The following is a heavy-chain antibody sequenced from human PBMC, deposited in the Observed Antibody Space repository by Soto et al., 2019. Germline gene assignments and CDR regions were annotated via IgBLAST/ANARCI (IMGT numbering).Heavy chain of an antibody. CDR2: IYSGGST. J-gene: IGHJ6*03. D-gene: IGHD4-4*01. CDR1: GFTVSSNY. V-gene: IGHV3-53*01. CDR3: ARDPSVYDYYYYMDV. Sequence: GGSLRLSCAASGFTVSSNYMSWVRQAPGKGLEWVSVIYSGGSTYYADSVKGRFTISRDNSKNTQYLQMNSLRAEDTAVYYCARDPSVYDYYYYMDVWGKGTTVTVSS.